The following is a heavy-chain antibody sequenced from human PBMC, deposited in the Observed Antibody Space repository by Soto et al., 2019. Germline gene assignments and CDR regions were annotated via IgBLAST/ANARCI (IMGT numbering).Heavy chain of an antibody. Sequence: EVQLLESGGGLVQPGGSLRVSCAASGFTFSNFDMSWVRKAPGKGLEWVSGISTSGGTTYYADSVKGRFTSSRDNSKNTLYLQMTSLTAEDTAVYYCATGTAAPAHWGQGTLVTVSS. J-gene: IGHJ1*01. V-gene: IGHV3-23*01. D-gene: IGHD6-13*01. CDR3: ATGTAAPAH. CDR2: ISTSGGTT. CDR1: GFTFSNFD.